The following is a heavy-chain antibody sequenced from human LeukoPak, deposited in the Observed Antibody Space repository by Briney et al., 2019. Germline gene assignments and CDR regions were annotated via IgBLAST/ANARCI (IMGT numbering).Heavy chain of an antibody. J-gene: IGHJ3*01. CDR1: GFTFSDYY. CDR2: ISNSGSYT. Sequence: PGGSLRLSCAASGFTFSDYYMGWIRQAPGKGLEWVSYISNSGSYTKYADSVKGRFTISRDNAKNSLFPEVNSLRAEDTAVYYCARVKGVYAFDFWGQGTMVTVSS. CDR3: ARVKGVYAFDF. V-gene: IGHV3-11*05. D-gene: IGHD2-8*01.